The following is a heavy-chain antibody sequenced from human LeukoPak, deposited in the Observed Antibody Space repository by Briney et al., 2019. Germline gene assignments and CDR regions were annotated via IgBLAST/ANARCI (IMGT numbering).Heavy chain of an antibody. Sequence: SETLSLTCTVSGGSISSSSFFWGWIRQSPGKGLEWIGNIYYNGRTYYNPPLKSQVTISLDTSKNQFSLKLSSVTAADTAIYYCARKPIFASGRHWYYFDNWGQGTLVTVSS. CDR3: ARKPIFASGRHWYYFDN. D-gene: IGHD3-10*01. J-gene: IGHJ4*02. CDR2: IYYNGRT. V-gene: IGHV4-39*01. CDR1: GGSISSSSFF.